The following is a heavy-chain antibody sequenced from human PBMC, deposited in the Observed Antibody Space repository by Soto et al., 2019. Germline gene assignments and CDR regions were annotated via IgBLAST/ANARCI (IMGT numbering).Heavy chain of an antibody. Sequence: EVQLVESGGGLVQPGGSLRLSCAGSGFTFSGYWMTGVRQPPGKGLEWVASVNQDGSQKFYVDSVKGRFTISRDNDKNSWFLQMIRLRAEDTAVYYCARWESSDWYLGIWGQGTLVTVSS. CDR2: VNQDGSQK. J-gene: IGHJ4*02. CDR3: ARWESSDWYLGI. CDR1: GFTFSGYW. V-gene: IGHV3-7*03. D-gene: IGHD6-19*01.